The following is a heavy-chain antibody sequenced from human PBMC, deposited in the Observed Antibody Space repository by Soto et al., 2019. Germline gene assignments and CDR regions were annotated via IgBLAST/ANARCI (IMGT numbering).Heavy chain of an antibody. Sequence: QVQLVESGGGVVQPGRSLRLSCAASGFSISTYALHWVRQAPGKGPEWVAIISYNGNNKHYADSVKGRFTISRDNSKNTVDLQMNSLRVEDTAMYYCARRSFPYSGSPLEPWSDALDIWGQGTMVIVSS. V-gene: IGHV3-30*04. D-gene: IGHD1-26*01. J-gene: IGHJ3*02. CDR2: ISYNGNNK. CDR1: GFSISTYA. CDR3: ARRSFPYSGSPLEPWSDALDI.